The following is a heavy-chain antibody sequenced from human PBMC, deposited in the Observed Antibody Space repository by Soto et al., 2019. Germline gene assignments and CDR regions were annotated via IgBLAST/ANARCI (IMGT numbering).Heavy chain of an antibody. V-gene: IGHV3-21*01. CDR3: ARVGPPYSSSWIHYYYGMDV. CDR1: GFTFSSYS. J-gene: IGHJ6*02. D-gene: IGHD6-13*01. CDR2: ISSSSSYI. Sequence: EVQLVESGGGLVKPGGSLRLSCAASGFTFSSYSMNWVRQSPGKGLEWVSSISSSSSYIYYADSVKGRFTISRDNAKNSLYLQMNSLRAGDTAVYYCARVGPPYSSSWIHYYYGMDVWGQGTTVTVSS.